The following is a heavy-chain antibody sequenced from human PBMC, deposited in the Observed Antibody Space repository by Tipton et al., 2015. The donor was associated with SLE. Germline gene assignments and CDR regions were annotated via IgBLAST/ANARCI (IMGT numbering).Heavy chain of an antibody. CDR2: IYYSGST. D-gene: IGHD3-22*01. CDR1: GGSISSYR. V-gene: IGHV4-59*08. Sequence: TLSLTCTVSGGSISSYRWSWIRQPPGKGLEWIGYIYYSGSTNYNPSLKSRVTMSIDTSKNQFSLRLRSVTAADTAVYYCARLAHYNSSWYLGVWGQGSLVTVSS. J-gene: IGHJ4*02. CDR3: ARLAHYNSSWYLGV.